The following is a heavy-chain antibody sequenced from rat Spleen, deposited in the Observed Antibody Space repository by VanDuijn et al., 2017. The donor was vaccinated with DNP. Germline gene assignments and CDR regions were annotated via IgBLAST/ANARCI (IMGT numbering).Heavy chain of an antibody. CDR3: VRWNSGHFDY. Sequence: EVQLVESGGDLVQPGRSLKLFCAASGFSFSDYYMAWIRQAPTKGLEWVAYIRYDGGTTKYEDSVKGRFTISRDNAKNTLYLQMNSLRSEDMATYYCVRWNSGHFDYWGQGVMVTVSS. CDR2: IRYDGGTT. V-gene: IGHV5-22*01. D-gene: IGHD4-3*01. J-gene: IGHJ2*01. CDR1: GFSFSDYY.